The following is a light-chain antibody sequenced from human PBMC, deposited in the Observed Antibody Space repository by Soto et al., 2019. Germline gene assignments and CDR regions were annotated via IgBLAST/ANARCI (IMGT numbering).Light chain of an antibody. Sequence: QSVLTQPPSASGTTGQRVTISCSGSDSNIGSNTVDWYQQLPGTAPKLLIYSNNQRPSGVPDRFSDSKSGASASLAISGLQSEDEADYYCAACDDSLNGWVFGGGTKLTVL. CDR1: DSNIGSNT. CDR3: AACDDSLNGWV. V-gene: IGLV1-44*01. J-gene: IGLJ3*02. CDR2: SNN.